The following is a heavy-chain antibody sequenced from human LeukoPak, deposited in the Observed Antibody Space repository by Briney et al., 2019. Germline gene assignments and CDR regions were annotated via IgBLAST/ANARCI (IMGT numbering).Heavy chain of an antibody. CDR3: ARGMEPLNLYYMDV. V-gene: IGHV1-2*02. Sequence: GASVKVSCKASGYPFTGYYMHWVRQAPGQELEGMAWINPISGGTNYAQKFQGRVTLTRDTSIRTAYMEVSRLRSDDTAVYYCARGMEPLNLYYMDVWGKGRPATVSS. J-gene: IGHJ6*03. D-gene: IGHD1-26*01. CDR2: INPISGGT. CDR1: GYPFTGYY.